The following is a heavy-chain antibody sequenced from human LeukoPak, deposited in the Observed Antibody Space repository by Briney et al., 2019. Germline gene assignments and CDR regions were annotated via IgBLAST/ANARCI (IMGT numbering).Heavy chain of an antibody. CDR2: IWYDGSNK. D-gene: IGHD1-1*01. CDR1: GFTFSSYG. J-gene: IGHJ4*02. CDR3: ATAPSGGERNYFDY. Sequence: GGSLRLSCAASGFTFSSYGMHWVRQGPGKGLEWVAGIWYDGSNKYYADSVKGRFTISRDNSKNTLYLQMNSLRADDTAVYYCATAPSGGERNYFDYWGQGTLVTVSS. V-gene: IGHV3-33*01.